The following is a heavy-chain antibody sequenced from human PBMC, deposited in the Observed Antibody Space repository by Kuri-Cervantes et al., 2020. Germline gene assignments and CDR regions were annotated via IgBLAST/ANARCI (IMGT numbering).Heavy chain of an antibody. CDR1: GFTFSSYA. Sequence: GESLKISCAASGFTFSSYAMHWVRQAPGKGLEWVAVISYDGSNKYYADSVKGRFTISRDNSKNTLYLQMNSLRAEDTAVYYCARARKAQWLVQDYWGQGTLVTVSS. V-gene: IGHV3-30-3*01. CDR3: ARARKAQWLVQDY. CDR2: ISYDGSNK. D-gene: IGHD6-19*01. J-gene: IGHJ4*02.